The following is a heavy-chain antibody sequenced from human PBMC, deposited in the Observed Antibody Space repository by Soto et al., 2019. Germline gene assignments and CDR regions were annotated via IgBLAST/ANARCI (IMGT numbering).Heavy chain of an antibody. D-gene: IGHD7-27*01. CDR3: AKDHTGADAFDI. J-gene: IGHJ3*02. CDR1: GGSITHDNW. V-gene: IGHV4-4*02. Sequence: QVQLQESGSGLVKPSETLSLTCAVSGGSITHDNWWNWARQPPGKGLEWIGEISHSGTTNYNPSLKSRVTISLDMSKNQLSLKLTSVTAADTAVYYCAKDHTGADAFDIWGQGIMVTVSS. CDR2: ISHSGTT.